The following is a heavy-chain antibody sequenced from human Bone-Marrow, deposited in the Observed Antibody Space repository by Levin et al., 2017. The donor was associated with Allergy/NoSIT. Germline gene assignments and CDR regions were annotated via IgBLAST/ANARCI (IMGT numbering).Heavy chain of an antibody. CDR2: IYYSGST. D-gene: IGHD3-9*01. J-gene: IGHJ5*02. CDR1: GVSVRNGEHN. Sequence: PSETLSLTCSVSGVSVRNGEHNWSWIRQHPVTGLEWIGYIYYSGSTYYNPSLKSRVIISLDTSKNQFSLNLTSVTAADTAVYYCARIPAINTHRWFDPWGRGTLVTVSS. V-gene: IGHV4-31*03. CDR3: ARIPAINTHRWFDP.